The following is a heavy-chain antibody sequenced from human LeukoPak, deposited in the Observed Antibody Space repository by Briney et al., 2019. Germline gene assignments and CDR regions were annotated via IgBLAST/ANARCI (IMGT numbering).Heavy chain of an antibody. CDR2: VYYTGNT. J-gene: IGHJ4*02. CDR1: GGPISSYY. CDR3: ARGYCNSGSCFDF. Sequence: SETLSLTCTVSGGPISSYYWSWVRQPPGKGLEWIGYVYYTGNTNCNPSLKSRVTMSVDTSKNQFTLKLSSVTAADTAVYYCARGYCNSGSCFDFWGQGTRVTASS. D-gene: IGHD1-26*01. V-gene: IGHV4-59*01.